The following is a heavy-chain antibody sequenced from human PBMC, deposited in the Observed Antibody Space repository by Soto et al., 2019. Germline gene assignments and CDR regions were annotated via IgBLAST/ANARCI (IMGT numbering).Heavy chain of an antibody. V-gene: IGHV4-31*03. CDR2: IYYSGST. D-gene: IGHD5-12*01. CDR3: ARVYSGYDLRILDY. Sequence: QVQLQESGPGLVKPSQTLSLTCTVSGGSISSGGYYWSWIRQHPGKGLEWIGYIYYSGSTYYNPSLKRRVTISVDTSKNQFSLKLSSVTAADTAVYYCARVYSGYDLRILDYWGQGTLVTDSS. CDR1: GGSISSGGYY. J-gene: IGHJ4*02.